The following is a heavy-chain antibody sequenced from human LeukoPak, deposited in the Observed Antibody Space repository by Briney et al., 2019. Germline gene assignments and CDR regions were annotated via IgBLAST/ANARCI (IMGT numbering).Heavy chain of an antibody. CDR3: ARNYYDSSGPSFDY. CDR2: IYYSGST. CDR1: GGSISSYY. J-gene: IGHJ4*02. D-gene: IGHD3-22*01. V-gene: IGHV4-59*08. Sequence: SETLSLTCTVSGGSISSYYWSWIRQPPGKGLEWIGYIYYSGSTNYNPPLKSRVTISVDTSKNQFSLKLSSVTAADTAVYYCARNYYDSSGPSFDYWGQGTLVTVSS.